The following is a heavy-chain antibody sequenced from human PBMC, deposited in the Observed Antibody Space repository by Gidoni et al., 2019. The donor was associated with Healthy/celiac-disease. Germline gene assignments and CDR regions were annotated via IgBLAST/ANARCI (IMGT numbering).Heavy chain of an antibody. CDR1: GFTFSSYA. D-gene: IGHD3-3*01. Sequence: EVQLLESGGGLVQPGGSLSLSCAASGFTFSSYAMSWVRHAPGKGLGWVSAISVSGGSTYYADSVKGRFTISRDNSKNTLYLQMNSLRAEDTAVYYCAKDRGFLEWLVDYWGQGTLVTVSS. V-gene: IGHV3-23*01. CDR3: AKDRGFLEWLVDY. CDR2: ISVSGGST. J-gene: IGHJ4*02.